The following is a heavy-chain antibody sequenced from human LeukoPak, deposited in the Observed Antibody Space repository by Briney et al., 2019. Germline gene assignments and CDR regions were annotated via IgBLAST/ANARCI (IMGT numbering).Heavy chain of an antibody. V-gene: IGHV4-31*03. D-gene: IGHD3-3*01. J-gene: IGHJ3*02. Sequence: ASETLSLTCTVSGGSISSGGYYWSWIRQHPGKGLEWIGYIYYSGSTYYNPSLKSRVTISVDTSKNQFSLKLSSVTAADTAVYYCARDRYYDFWSGYDAFDIWGQGTMVTVSS. CDR2: IYYSGST. CDR1: GGSISSGGYY. CDR3: ARDRYYDFWSGYDAFDI.